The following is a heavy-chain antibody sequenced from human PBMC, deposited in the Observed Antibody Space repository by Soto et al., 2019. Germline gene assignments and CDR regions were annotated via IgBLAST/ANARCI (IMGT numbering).Heavy chain of an antibody. Sequence: QVQLQESGPGLVKPSQTLSLTCTVSGGSISSGGYYWSWIRQHPGKGLEWIGYIYYCGSTYYNPSLKSRVTISVDTSKNQFSLKLSSVTAADTAVYYFARDRCSSTSCYVGHDAFDIWGQGTMVTVSS. J-gene: IGHJ3*02. D-gene: IGHD2-2*01. CDR1: GGSISSGGYY. V-gene: IGHV4-31*03. CDR3: ARDRCSSTSCYVGHDAFDI. CDR2: IYYCGST.